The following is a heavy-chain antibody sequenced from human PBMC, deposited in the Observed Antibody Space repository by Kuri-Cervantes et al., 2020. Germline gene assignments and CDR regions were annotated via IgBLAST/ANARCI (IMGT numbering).Heavy chain of an antibody. CDR3: ARQDSSGWYLLGY. J-gene: IGHJ4*02. CDR1: GGSISSSSYY. Sequence: GSLRLSCTVSGGSISSSSYYWGWIRQPPGKGLEWIGSIYYSGSTYYNPSLKSRVTISVDTSKNQFSLKLSSVTAADTAVYYCARQDSSGWYLLGYWGQGTLVTVSS. V-gene: IGHV4-39*01. D-gene: IGHD6-19*01. CDR2: IYYSGST.